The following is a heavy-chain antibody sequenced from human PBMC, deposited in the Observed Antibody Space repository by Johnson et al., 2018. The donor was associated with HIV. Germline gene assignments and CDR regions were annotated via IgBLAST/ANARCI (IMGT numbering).Heavy chain of an antibody. CDR3: TTDLIGGSNHRAKDAFDI. J-gene: IGHJ3*02. CDR1: GFTFSNAW. D-gene: IGHD2-15*01. CDR2: IKSKSDGGTT. V-gene: IGHV3-15*01. Sequence: MQLVESGGGLVKPGGSLRLSCAASGFTFSNAWMNWVRQAPGKGLEWVGRIKSKSDGGTTDYRAPVKGRFTISRDDSKNTLYLQMNSLKTADTAVYYCTTDLIGGSNHRAKDAFDIWGQGTMVTVSS.